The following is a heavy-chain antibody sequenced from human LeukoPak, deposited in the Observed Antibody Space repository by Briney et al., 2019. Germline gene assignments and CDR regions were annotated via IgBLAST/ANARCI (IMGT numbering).Heavy chain of an antibody. V-gene: IGHV3-30*04. CDR3: ARVLLAAAGLFDY. CDR2: ISYDGSNK. J-gene: IGHJ4*02. D-gene: IGHD6-13*01. CDR1: GFTVSSNE. Sequence: KAGGSLRLSCAASGFTVSSNEMSWVRQAPGKGLEWLAVISYDGSNKYYADSVKGRFTISRDNSKNTLYLQMNSLRAEDTAVYYCARVLLAAAGLFDYWGQGTLVTVSS.